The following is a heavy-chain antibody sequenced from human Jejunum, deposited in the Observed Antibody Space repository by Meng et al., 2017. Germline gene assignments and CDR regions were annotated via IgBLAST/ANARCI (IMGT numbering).Heavy chain of an antibody. V-gene: IGHV1-2*04. D-gene: IGHD1-1*01. CDR1: GYTFSDHY. CDR3: ARDAGSFLDYYFDS. CDR2: TNPDTGGT. Sequence: QVQLVQSGAEVKKSGASVKVSCKASGYTFSDHYIHWVRQAPGQGLEWMGWTNPDTGGTNYAQKFQGWVTMTRDTSISTAYMELRRLRSDDTAVYYCARDAGSFLDYYFDSWSQGTLVTVSS. J-gene: IGHJ4*02.